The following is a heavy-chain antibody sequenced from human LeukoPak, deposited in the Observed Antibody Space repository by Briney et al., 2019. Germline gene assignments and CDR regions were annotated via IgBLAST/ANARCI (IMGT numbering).Heavy chain of an antibody. Sequence: ASVKVSCKASGYTFTSCYMHWVRQAPGQGLEWMGIINPSGGSTSYAQKFQGRVTMTRDTSTSTVYMELSSLRSEDTAVYYCASSTSGYCSSTSCLPDYWGQGTLVTVSS. J-gene: IGHJ4*02. CDR2: INPSGGST. V-gene: IGHV1-46*01. CDR3: ASSTSGYCSSTSCLPDY. D-gene: IGHD2-2*03. CDR1: GYTFTSCY.